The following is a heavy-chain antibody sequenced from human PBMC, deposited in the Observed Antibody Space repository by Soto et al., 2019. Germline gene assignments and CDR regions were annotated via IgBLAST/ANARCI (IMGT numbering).Heavy chain of an antibody. CDR3: TTGLLRSGGAFDI. J-gene: IGHJ3*02. Sequence: GGSLRLSCAASGFTFSSYSMNWVRQAPGKGLEWVSYIGIGSSTKYYAGSVKGRFTISRDNGKNSLFLQMNSLRDEDTAVYYCTTGLLRSGGAFDIWGQGTMVTVSS. D-gene: IGHD4-17*01. V-gene: IGHV3-48*02. CDR1: GFTFSSYS. CDR2: IGIGSSTK.